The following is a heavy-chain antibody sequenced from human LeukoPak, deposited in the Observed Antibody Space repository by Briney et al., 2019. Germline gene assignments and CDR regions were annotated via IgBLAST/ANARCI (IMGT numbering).Heavy chain of an antibody. J-gene: IGHJ5*02. D-gene: IGHD1-14*01. CDR1: GYTLTELS. CDR2: FDPEDGET. V-gene: IGHV1-24*01. CDR3: ASEPVSRFANWFDP. Sequence: GASVKVSCKVSGYTLTELSMHWVRQAPGKGLGWMGGFDPEDGETIYAQKFQGRVTMTEDTSTDTAYMELSSLRSEDTAVYYCASEPVSRFANWFDPWGQGTLVTVSS.